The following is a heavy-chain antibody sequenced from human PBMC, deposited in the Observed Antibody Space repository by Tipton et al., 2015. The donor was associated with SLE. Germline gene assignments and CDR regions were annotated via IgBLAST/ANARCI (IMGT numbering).Heavy chain of an antibody. Sequence: TLSLTCTVSGDSIGSSSNYWGWIRQPPGKGLVGIGSIYYSGSTYYNPSLKSRVTISVDTSKNQFSLKLSSVTAADTAVYYCATRGSSSWYFFDYWGQGTLVTVSS. CDR1: GDSIGSSSNY. CDR2: IYYSGST. CDR3: ATRGSSSWYFFDY. D-gene: IGHD6-13*01. V-gene: IGHV4-39*01. J-gene: IGHJ4*02.